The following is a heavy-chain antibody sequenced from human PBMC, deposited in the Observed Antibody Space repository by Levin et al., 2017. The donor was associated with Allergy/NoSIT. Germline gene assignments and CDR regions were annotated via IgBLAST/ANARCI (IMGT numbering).Heavy chain of an antibody. J-gene: IGHJ4*02. CDR1: GFTFSSYA. V-gene: IGHV3-64D*06. Sequence: GGSLRLSCSASGFTFSSYAMHWVRQAPGKGLEYVSTISRNGGSTYYTDSAKGRFTISRDNSKSTLYLQMSSLRAEDTAVYYCVKDDCSSTSCYYFDYWGQGTLVTVSS. CDR3: VKDDCSSTSCYYFDY. CDR2: ISRNGGST. D-gene: IGHD2-2*01.